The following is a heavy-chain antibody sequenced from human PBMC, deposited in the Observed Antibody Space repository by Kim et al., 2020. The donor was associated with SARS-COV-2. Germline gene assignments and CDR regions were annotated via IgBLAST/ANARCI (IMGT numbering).Heavy chain of an antibody. V-gene: IGHV3-23*01. D-gene: IGHD5-12*01. Sequence: GGSLRLSCAASGFVFSNYAMTWLRQAPGQGLEWVSSISSGTGRTYYADSVKGRFTMSRDTSKNTVSLQMTTLRAEDTAFYYCAKDRVPTTTEPPELDYWG. CDR2: ISSGTGRT. CDR1: GFVFSNYA. CDR3: AKDRVPTTTEPPELDY. J-gene: IGHJ4*01.